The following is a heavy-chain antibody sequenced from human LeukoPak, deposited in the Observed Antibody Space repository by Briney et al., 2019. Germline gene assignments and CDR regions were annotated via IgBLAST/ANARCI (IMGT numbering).Heavy chain of an antibody. CDR2: INPSGGST. CDR1: GYTFTSYY. D-gene: IGHD3-3*01. Sequence: GASVKVSCKASGYTFTSYYMHWVRQAPGQGLEWMGIINPSGGSTSYAQKFQGRVTMTRDMSTSTVYMELSSLRSEDTAVYYCAREDFGVERSFNSFDYWGQGTLVTVSS. CDR3: AREDFGVERSFNSFDY. J-gene: IGHJ4*02. V-gene: IGHV1-46*01.